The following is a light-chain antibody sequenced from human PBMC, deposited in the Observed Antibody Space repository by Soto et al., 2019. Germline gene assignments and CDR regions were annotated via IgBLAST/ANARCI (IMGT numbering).Light chain of an antibody. V-gene: IGLV2-14*01. CDR1: SSDVGAHNF. CDR2: EVS. CDR3: VSFTTSSSYV. Sequence: QSVLTQPASVSGSPGQAITISCSGSSSDVGAHNFVSWYQHHPGKAPKLMIYEVSNRPSGVSNRFSGSKSGNTASLTISGLQAEDEADYYCVSFTTSSSYVFGTGTKVTVL. J-gene: IGLJ1*01.